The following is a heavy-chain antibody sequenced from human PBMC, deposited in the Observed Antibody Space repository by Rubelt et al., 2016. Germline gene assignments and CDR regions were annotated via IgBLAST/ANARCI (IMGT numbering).Heavy chain of an antibody. Sequence: LVQPGGSLRLSCAASGFTFSSYAMSWFRQAPGKGLEWVSGISYNGGSTNYADSVEGRFTVSRDNSKNTLSLQMNSLRAEDTAVYYCAKVRGNYGVSSGAFDVWGRGTLVTVSS. CDR2: ISYNGGST. CDR3: AKVRGNYGVSSGAFDV. D-gene: IGHD1-7*01. J-gene: IGHJ3*01. V-gene: IGHV3-23*01. CDR1: GFTFSSYA.